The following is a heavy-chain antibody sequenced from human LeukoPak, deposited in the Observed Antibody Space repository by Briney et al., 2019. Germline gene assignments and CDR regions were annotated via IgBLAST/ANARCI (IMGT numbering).Heavy chain of an antibody. CDR2: IYSSGTT. CDR3: ARVSPIPAAGSSYYFAMDV. V-gene: IGHV4-4*07. Sequence: SETLSLTCTVSGGSISSYYWSCIRQPAAKGLEWIGRIYSSGTTTCNPSFKSRVTMSLDTSNNQLSLKLTSVTAADTAVYYCARVSPIPAAGSSYYFAMDVWGQGTTVTVSS. J-gene: IGHJ6*02. D-gene: IGHD6-13*01. CDR1: GGSISSYY.